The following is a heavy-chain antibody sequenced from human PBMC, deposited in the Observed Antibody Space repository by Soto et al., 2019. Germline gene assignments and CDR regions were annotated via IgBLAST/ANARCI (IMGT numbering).Heavy chain of an antibody. V-gene: IGHV1-24*01. CDR1: GYTLTELS. J-gene: IGHJ4*02. CDR2: FDPEDGET. D-gene: IGHD3-16*02. Sequence: ASVKVSCKVSGYTLTELSMHWVRQAPGKGLEWMGGFDPEDGETIYAQKFQGRVTMTEDTSTDTAYMELSSLRSEDTAVYYCATVVRGSYLPDYWGQGTLVTVSS. CDR3: ATVVRGSYLPDY.